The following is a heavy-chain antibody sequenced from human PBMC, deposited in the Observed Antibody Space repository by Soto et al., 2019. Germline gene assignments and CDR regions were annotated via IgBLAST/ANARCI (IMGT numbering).Heavy chain of an antibody. CDR3: ARDLGHGSGASVKQYLDF. Sequence: GSLGLFSAASGFSFGYYWMSWVRQAPRKRLEWLATIKLDASEKKYVDSVKGRFTLSRDNAKNTLYLQMDSLRVEDTAVYYCARDLGHGSGASVKQYLDFGDRETLVTLSA. V-gene: IGHV3-7*01. D-gene: IGHD3-10*01. J-gene: IGHJ4*01. CDR2: IKLDASEK. CDR1: GFSFGYYW.